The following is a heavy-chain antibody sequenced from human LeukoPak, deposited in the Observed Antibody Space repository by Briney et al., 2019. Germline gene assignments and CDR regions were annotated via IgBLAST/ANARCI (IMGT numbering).Heavy chain of an antibody. CDR3: ARSKDYGSGRGWFDP. V-gene: IGHV5-51*01. Sequence: GESLKISCKGSGYSFTSYWIGWVRQMPGRGLEWMGIIYPGDSDTRYSPSFQGQVTISADKSISTAYLQWSSLKASDTAMYYCARSKDYGSGRGWFDPWGQGTLVTVSS. CDR1: GYSFTSYW. CDR2: IYPGDSDT. D-gene: IGHD3-10*01. J-gene: IGHJ5*02.